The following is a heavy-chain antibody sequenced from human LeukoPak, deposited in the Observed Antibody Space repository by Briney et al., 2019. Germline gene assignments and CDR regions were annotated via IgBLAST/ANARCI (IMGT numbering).Heavy chain of an antibody. CDR1: GGSISSSSYY. CDR2: IYYSGST. Sequence: SETLSLTCTVSGGSISSSSYYWGWIRQPPGKGLEWIGSIYYSGSTYYNPSLKSRVTISVDTSKNQFSLKLSSVTAADTAVYYCARHQGYSYGLSYYYYYYMDVWGKGTTVTVSS. V-gene: IGHV4-39*01. D-gene: IGHD5-18*01. J-gene: IGHJ6*03. CDR3: ARHQGYSYGLSYYYYYYMDV.